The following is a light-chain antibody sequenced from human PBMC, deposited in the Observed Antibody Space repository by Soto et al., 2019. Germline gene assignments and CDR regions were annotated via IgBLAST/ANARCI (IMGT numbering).Light chain of an antibody. CDR2: DVS. V-gene: IGLV2-14*03. CDR3: SSYTSSYTYV. Sequence: QSALTQPASVSGSPGQSVTISCAGTSSHVGGYNFVSWYQQHPGKAPQLMIYDVSSRPSGVSNRFSGSKSGNTASLTISGLQAEDEADYYCSSYTSSYTYVFGTGTKVTVL. J-gene: IGLJ1*01. CDR1: SSHVGGYNF.